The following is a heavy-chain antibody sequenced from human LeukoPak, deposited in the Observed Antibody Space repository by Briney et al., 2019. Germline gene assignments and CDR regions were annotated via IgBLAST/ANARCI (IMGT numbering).Heavy chain of an antibody. V-gene: IGHV1-46*01. Sequence: ASVKVSCKASGYTFTSYYMHWVRQAPGQGLEWMGIINPSGGSTSYAQKFQGRVTMTRDMSTSTAYMELSSLRSEDTAVYYCARVGGVVLFDYWGQGTLVTVSS. D-gene: IGHD3-16*01. CDR2: INPSGGST. J-gene: IGHJ4*02. CDR3: ARVGGVVLFDY. CDR1: GYTFTSYY.